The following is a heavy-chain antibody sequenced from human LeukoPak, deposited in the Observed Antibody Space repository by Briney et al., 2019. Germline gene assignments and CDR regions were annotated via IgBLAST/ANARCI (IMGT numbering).Heavy chain of an antibody. Sequence: GGSLRLSCAASGFTFSSYEMNWVRQAPGKGLEWVSYISSSGSTIYYADSVKGRFTISRDNAKNSLYLQMNSLRAEDTAVYYCARDLKVVVPAATTDYWGQGTLVTVSS. CDR3: ARDLKVVVPAATTDY. D-gene: IGHD2-2*01. V-gene: IGHV3-48*03. CDR2: ISSSGSTI. CDR1: GFTFSSYE. J-gene: IGHJ4*02.